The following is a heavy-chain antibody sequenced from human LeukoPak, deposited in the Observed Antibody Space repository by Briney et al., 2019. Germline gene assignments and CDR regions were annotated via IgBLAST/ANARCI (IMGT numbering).Heavy chain of an antibody. D-gene: IGHD5-18*01. CDR3: ARVGSGDIYGYADY. V-gene: IGHV3-66*01. Sequence: GGSLTLPCAASGLTVSSNYMRWVRQVPGKGREGVSVLYTGGNTYYADSVKGRFTISRDNSKNTLYIQMNSLRAEDTAVYYCARVGSGDIYGYADYWGQGTLVTVSS. CDR2: LYTGGNT. CDR1: GLTVSSNY. J-gene: IGHJ4*02.